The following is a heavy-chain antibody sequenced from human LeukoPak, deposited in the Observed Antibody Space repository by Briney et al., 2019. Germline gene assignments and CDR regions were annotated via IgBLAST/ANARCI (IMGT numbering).Heavy chain of an antibody. V-gene: IGHV5-51*01. CDR2: IYPGDSDT. D-gene: IGHD6-19*01. CDR3: ARRSSGWNEYYYYGMDV. CDR1: GYSFTSYW. Sequence: GESLKISCKGSGYSFTSYWIGWVRQMPGKGLEWMGIIYPGDSDTRYSPSFQGQVTISADKSISTAYLQWSSLKASDTAMHYCARRSSGWNEYYYYGMDVWGQGTTVTVSS. J-gene: IGHJ6*02.